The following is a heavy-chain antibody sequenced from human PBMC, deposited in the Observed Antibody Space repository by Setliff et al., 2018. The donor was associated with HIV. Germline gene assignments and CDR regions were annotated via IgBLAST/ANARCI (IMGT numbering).Heavy chain of an antibody. J-gene: IGHJ4*02. CDR2: IYYSGST. CDR1: GGSIRSYY. V-gene: IGHV4-59*08. CDR3: ARMSVSAAVYFDS. D-gene: IGHD6-25*01. Sequence: PSETLSLTCIVSGGSIRSYYWSWIRQPPGKGLEWIGYIYYSGSTNYNPPLKSRVTISVDTSRNQFSLKLRSVTAADTAVFYCARMSVSAAVYFDSWGQGTLVTVSS.